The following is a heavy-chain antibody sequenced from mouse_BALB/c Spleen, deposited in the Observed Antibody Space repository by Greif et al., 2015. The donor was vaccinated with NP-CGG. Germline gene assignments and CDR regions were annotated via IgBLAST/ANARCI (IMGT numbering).Heavy chain of an antibody. J-gene: IGHJ3*01. V-gene: IGHV1-14*01. Sequence: EVQLQQSGPELVEPGASVKMSCKASGYTFTSYVMHWVKQRPGQGLEWIGYINPYNDGTKYNEKFKGKATLTSDKSSSTAYMELSSLTSEDSAVYYCASRSTMIAWFAYWGQGTLVTVSA. D-gene: IGHD2-4*01. CDR3: ASRSTMIAWFAY. CDR2: INPYNDGT. CDR1: GYTFTSYV.